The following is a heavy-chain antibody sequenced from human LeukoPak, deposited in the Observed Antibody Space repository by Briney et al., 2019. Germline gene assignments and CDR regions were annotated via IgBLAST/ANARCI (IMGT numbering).Heavy chain of an antibody. V-gene: IGHV3-21*01. Sequence: GGSLRLSCAASGFTVSSNYMSWVRQAPGKGLEWVSSISSSSSYIYYADSVKGRFTISRDNAKNSLYLQMNSLRAEDTAVYYCARDTMDSSGYLWGQGTLVTVSS. D-gene: IGHD3-22*01. J-gene: IGHJ4*02. CDR3: ARDTMDSSGYL. CDR2: ISSSSSYI. CDR1: GFTVSSNY.